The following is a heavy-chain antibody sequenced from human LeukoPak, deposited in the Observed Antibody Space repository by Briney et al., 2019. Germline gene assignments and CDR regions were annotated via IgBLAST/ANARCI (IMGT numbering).Heavy chain of an antibody. CDR3: ARGAVASYSDY. V-gene: IGHV4-39*07. Sequence: PSETLSLACTLSDGSISSTNYGWGWIRQLPAKGLEWIGEINYSGSTKHNPSLKSRVTISVDTSKNQFSLKLNSVTAADTAVYYCARGAVASYSDYWGQGNLVTVSS. J-gene: IGHJ4*02. CDR1: DGSISSTNYG. CDR2: INYSGST.